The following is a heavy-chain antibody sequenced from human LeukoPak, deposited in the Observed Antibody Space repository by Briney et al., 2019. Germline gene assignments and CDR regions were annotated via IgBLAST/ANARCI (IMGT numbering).Heavy chain of an antibody. CDR2: MSAYNDRT. CDR1: GFTFSNTA. CDR3: AQELSDIFVVRTDS. D-gene: IGHD3-9*01. J-gene: IGHJ4*02. V-gene: IGHV3-23*01. Sequence: GGSLRLSCAASGFTFSNTAMSWVRQTPGKGLEWVATMSAYNDRTHYADSVRGRFTVSRDNSRNTLSLQMNSLREDDTAVYYCAQELSDIFVVRTDSWGQGTLVTVSS.